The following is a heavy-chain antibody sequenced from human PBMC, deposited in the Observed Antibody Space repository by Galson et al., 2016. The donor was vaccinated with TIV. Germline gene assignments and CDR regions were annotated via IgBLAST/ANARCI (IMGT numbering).Heavy chain of an antibody. CDR2: MSSGGSL. J-gene: IGHJ6*02. CDR1: GLSVTDNS. V-gene: IGHV3-66*02. Sequence: SLRLSCAASGLSVTDNSMTWVRQAPGQGLEWVAIMSSGGSLNYADFVRGRFTVSRDNSKNTLYLQMNRLRTDDTAIYYCTRERRFCGNNCYLSYYYGMDVWGQGTTVTVSS. D-gene: IGHD2-21*01. CDR3: TRERRFCGNNCYLSYYYGMDV.